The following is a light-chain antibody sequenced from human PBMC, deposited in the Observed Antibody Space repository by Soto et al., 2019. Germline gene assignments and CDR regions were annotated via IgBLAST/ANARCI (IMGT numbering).Light chain of an antibody. V-gene: IGKV1-39*01. CDR3: QQSYSTIT. J-gene: IGKJ5*01. CDR2: AAS. Sequence: DIQMTHSPSSLSASLGGRVTITCRASQSISMYLNWYQQKPGKAPKLLIYAASSLQSGVPSRFSGSGSGTDFTLTISSLQPEDFATYYCQQSYSTITFGQGTRLEIK. CDR1: QSISMY.